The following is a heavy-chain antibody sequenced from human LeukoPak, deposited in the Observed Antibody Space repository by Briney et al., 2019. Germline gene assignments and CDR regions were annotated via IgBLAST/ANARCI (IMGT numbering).Heavy chain of an antibody. D-gene: IGHD3-9*01. J-gene: IGHJ3*02. Sequence: TSETLSLTCTVSGGSISSSSYYWGWIRQPPGKGLEWIGRIYTSGSTNYNPSLKSRVTMSVDTSKNQFSLKLSSVTAADTAVYYCARDGPNDILTGYPVDAFDIWGQGTMVTVSS. CDR2: IYTSGST. CDR1: GGSISSSSYY. V-gene: IGHV4-39*07. CDR3: ARDGPNDILTGYPVDAFDI.